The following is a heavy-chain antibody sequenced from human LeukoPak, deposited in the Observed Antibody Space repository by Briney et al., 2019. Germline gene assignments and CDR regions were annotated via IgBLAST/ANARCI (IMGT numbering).Heavy chain of an antibody. CDR3: ARGSGIAKD. D-gene: IGHD6-13*01. CDR1: GGSISSSSYY. Sequence: SETLSLTCTVSGGSISSSSYYWSWIRQPPGKGLEWIGEINHSGSTNYNPSLKSRVTISVDTSKNQFSLKLSSVTAADTAVYYCARGSGIAKDWGQGTLVTVSS. CDR2: INHSGST. V-gene: IGHV4-39*07. J-gene: IGHJ4*02.